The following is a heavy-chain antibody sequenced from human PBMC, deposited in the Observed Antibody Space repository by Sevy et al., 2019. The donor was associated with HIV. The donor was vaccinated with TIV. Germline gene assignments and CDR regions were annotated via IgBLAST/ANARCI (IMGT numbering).Heavy chain of an antibody. CDR2: IYSGGST. V-gene: IGHV3-53*01. D-gene: IGHD6-13*01. J-gene: IGHJ6*02. CDR1: GFTVSSNY. CDR3: AREPLRAGNYYYGMDV. Sequence: GVSLRLSCAASGFTVSSNYMSWVRQAPGKGLEWVSVIYSGGSTYYADSVKGRFTISRDNSKNTLYLQMNSLRAEDTAVYYCAREPLRAGNYYYGMDVWGQGTTVTVSS.